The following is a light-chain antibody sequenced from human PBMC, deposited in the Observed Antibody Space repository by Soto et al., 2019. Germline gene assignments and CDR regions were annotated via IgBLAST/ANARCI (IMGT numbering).Light chain of an antibody. J-gene: IGLJ1*01. V-gene: IGLV2-23*01. CDR1: SRDVVSYKL. Sequence: QSVLTQPASVSGSPGQSITISCTGASRDVVSYKLVSWYQQHPGKAPKLIIYEGGKRPSGVSDRFSGAKSGNTASLTISGLQAEDEADYYCCSYATTSTPYVFGTGTRSPS. CDR2: EGG. CDR3: CSYATTSTPYV.